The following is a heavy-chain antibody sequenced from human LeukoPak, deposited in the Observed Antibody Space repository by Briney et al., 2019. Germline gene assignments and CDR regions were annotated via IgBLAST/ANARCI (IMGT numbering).Heavy chain of an antibody. CDR1: GFTFSSYN. Sequence: GGSLRLSCAASGFTFSSYNMNWVRQAPGKGLEWVSYITSSSSTIYYADSVKGRFTISRDNDKNSLYLQMNSLRDEDTAVYYCAREYSSSSGSVSDYWGQGTLVTVSS. V-gene: IGHV3-48*02. CDR2: ITSSSSTI. D-gene: IGHD6-6*01. J-gene: IGHJ4*02. CDR3: AREYSSSSGSVSDY.